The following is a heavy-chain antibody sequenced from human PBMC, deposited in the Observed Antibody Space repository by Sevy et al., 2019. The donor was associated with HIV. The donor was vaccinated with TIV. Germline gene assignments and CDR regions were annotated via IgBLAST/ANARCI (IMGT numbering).Heavy chain of an antibody. V-gene: IGHV4-38-2*01. CDR1: GYSISSGYY. CDR2: IYHSGST. J-gene: IGHJ3*02. Sequence: SETLSLTCAVSGYSISSGYYWGWIRQPPGKGLEWIGSIYHSGSTYYNPSLKSRVTISVDTSKNQFSLKLSSVTAADTAVYYCARHGARDIVEGGAFDIWGQGTMVTVSS. D-gene: IGHD2-15*01. CDR3: ARHGARDIVEGGAFDI.